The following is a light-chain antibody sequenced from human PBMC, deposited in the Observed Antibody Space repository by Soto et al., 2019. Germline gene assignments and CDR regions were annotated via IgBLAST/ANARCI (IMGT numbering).Light chain of an antibody. J-gene: IGKJ3*01. Sequence: DIQMTQSPSSLSASVGARISITCQASQDIRTSLSWFQQKPGRAPKLLIYGASNLETGVPSRFRGSGSGTDFTFTISSLQPEDIATYYCQQYDNLPPFTFGPGTKVDI. V-gene: IGKV1-33*01. CDR1: QDIRTS. CDR3: QQYDNLPPFT. CDR2: GAS.